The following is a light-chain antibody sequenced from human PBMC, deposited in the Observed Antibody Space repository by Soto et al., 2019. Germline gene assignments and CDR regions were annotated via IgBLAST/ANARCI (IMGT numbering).Light chain of an antibody. CDR1: QSVFISSNSKNF. V-gene: IGKV4-1*01. Sequence: DIVMTQSPASLAVSLGERATINCKSSQSVFISSNSKNFLAWYQQKPGQPPKLLISWASTRESGVPDRFSGGGSGTDFTLTISSLQAEDVAVYYCQQYYTTPRTFGQGTKLEIK. J-gene: IGKJ2*01. CDR2: WAS. CDR3: QQYYTTPRT.